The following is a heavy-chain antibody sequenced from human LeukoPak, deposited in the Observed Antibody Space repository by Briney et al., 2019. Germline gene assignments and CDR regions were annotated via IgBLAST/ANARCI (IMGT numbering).Heavy chain of an antibody. V-gene: IGHV4-34*01. CDR3: ARYSSSSAALDY. D-gene: IGHD6-6*01. Sequence: PSETLSLTCAVYGGSFSGYYWSWIRQPPGKGLEWIGEINHSGSTNYNPSLKSRVTISVDTSKNQFSLKLSSVTAADTAVYYCARYSSSSAALDYWGQGTLVTVSS. J-gene: IGHJ4*02. CDR2: INHSGST. CDR1: GGSFSGYY.